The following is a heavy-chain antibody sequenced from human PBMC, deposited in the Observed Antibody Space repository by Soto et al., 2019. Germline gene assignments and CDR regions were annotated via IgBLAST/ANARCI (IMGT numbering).Heavy chain of an antibody. CDR1: GFTFSSYW. CDR3: ARLPNKSPQN. Sequence: GGSLRLSCVASGFTFSSYWMHWVRQAPGKGLVWVSSISNDGSSTSYADPVKGRFTISRDNAKNTLYLQMNSLRAEDTAVYYCARLPNKSPQNWGQGTLVTVSS. J-gene: IGHJ1*01. CDR2: ISNDGSST. V-gene: IGHV3-74*01.